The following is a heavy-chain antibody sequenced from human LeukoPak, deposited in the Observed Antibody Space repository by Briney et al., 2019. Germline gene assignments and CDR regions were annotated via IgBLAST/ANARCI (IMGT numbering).Heavy chain of an antibody. CDR3: ARGANYYDSSGYPHDAFDI. D-gene: IGHD3-22*01. CDR1: GGSISSGGYS. V-gene: IGHV4-30-2*01. CDR2: IYHSGST. J-gene: IGHJ3*02. Sequence: PSQTLSLTCAVSGGSISSGGYSWSWIRQPPGKGLEWIGYIYHSGSTYYNPSLESRVTISVDRSKNQFSLKLSSVTAADTAVYYCARGANYYDSSGYPHDAFDIWGQGTMVTVSS.